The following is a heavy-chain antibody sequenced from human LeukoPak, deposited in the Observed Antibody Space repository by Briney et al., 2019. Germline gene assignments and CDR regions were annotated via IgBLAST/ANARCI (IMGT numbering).Heavy chain of an antibody. Sequence: SETLSLTCTVSGGSISSGDYYWSWIRQPPGKGLEWIGYIYYSGSTYYNPSLKSRVTISIDTSKNQFSLKLSSVTAADTAVYYCARVDCSGDSYYFYDYWGQGTLVTVSS. D-gene: IGHD2-15*01. CDR1: GGSISSGDYY. CDR3: ARVDCSGDSYYFYDY. V-gene: IGHV4-30-4*01. CDR2: IYYSGST. J-gene: IGHJ4*02.